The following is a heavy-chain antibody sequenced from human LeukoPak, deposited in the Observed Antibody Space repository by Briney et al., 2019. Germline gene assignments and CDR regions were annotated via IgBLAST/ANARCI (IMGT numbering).Heavy chain of an antibody. CDR1: GFTLSSYW. V-gene: IGHV3-74*03. J-gene: IGHJ4*02. D-gene: IGHD5-12*01. Sequence: GGSLRLSCAASGFTLSSYWMHWVRQAPGKGLVWVSRINSDGSSTTYADSVKGRFTISRDNAKNTLYLQMNSLRVEDTAVYYCSREGRVSGYDFDFWGQGTLVTVSS. CDR2: INSDGSST. CDR3: SREGRVSGYDFDF.